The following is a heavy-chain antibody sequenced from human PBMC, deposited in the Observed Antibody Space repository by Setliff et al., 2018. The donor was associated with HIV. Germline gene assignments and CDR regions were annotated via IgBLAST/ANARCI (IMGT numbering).Heavy chain of an antibody. V-gene: IGHV1-2*02. CDR3: ARGPQSYVDVVPTIGRYYFDY. CDR1: GYLFTGYY. D-gene: IGHD5-12*01. Sequence: GASVKVSCKASGYLFTGYYMHWVRQAPGQGLEWMGWINVNSGGTKYAQNFHGRATMTRDTSISTAYMELSRLRSDDTAVFYCARGPQSYVDVVPTIGRYYFDYWGQGTLVTVSS. CDR2: INVNSGGT. J-gene: IGHJ4*02.